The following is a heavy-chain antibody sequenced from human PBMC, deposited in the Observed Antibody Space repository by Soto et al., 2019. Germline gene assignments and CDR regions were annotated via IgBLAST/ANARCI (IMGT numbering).Heavy chain of an antibody. CDR1: GFTFSSYA. V-gene: IGHV3-23*01. CDR2: ISGSGAST. D-gene: IGHD3-16*01. J-gene: IGHJ4*02. Sequence: GGSLRLSCATSGFTFSSYAMSWVRQAPGKGLEWVSTISGSGASTYHADSVKGRFTVSRDNSKSTLYLQMNSLRAEDTAVYYCAKEPFWGPGSGHFDSWGQGTLVTVSS. CDR3: AKEPFWGPGSGHFDS.